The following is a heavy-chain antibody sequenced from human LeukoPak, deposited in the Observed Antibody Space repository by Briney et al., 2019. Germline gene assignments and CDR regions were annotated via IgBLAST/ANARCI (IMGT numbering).Heavy chain of an antibody. CDR3: ARSQVVVAAMASRKRKNWFDP. CDR2: MNPNSGNT. Sequence: ASVKVSCKASRYTFTSYDINWVRQATGQGLEWMGWMNPNSGNTGYAQKFQGRVTMTRNTSISTAYMELSSLRSEDTAVYYCARSQVVVAAMASRKRKNWFDPWGQGTLVTASS. V-gene: IGHV1-8*01. D-gene: IGHD2-15*01. J-gene: IGHJ5*02. CDR1: RYTFTSYD.